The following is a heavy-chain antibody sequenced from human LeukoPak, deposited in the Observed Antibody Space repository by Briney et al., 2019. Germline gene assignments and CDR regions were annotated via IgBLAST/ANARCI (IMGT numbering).Heavy chain of an antibody. D-gene: IGHD3-22*01. Sequence: TGGSLRLSCAASGFTFSSYWMSWVRQAPGKGLECVANIKEDGSEEYYVDSVKGRFSISRDNAKNSLYLQMNSLRAEDTAVYYCARDWLAGNPYHAFDLWGKGTMVTVSS. CDR1: GFTFSSYW. J-gene: IGHJ3*01. CDR3: ARDWLAGNPYHAFDL. V-gene: IGHV3-7*01. CDR2: IKEDGSEE.